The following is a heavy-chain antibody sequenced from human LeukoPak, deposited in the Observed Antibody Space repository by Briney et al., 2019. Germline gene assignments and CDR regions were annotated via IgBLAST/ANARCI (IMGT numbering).Heavy chain of an antibody. V-gene: IGHV4-61*01. J-gene: IGHJ6*04. CDR2: IYYSGST. Sequence: PSETLSLTRTVSGGSVSSGSYYWSWIRQPPGTGLEWIGYIYYSGSTNSNPSLKSRVTISVDTSKNQFSLKLSSVTAADTAVYYCARDRGYTVPYYYGMDVWGKGTTVTVSS. D-gene: IGHD5-24*01. CDR3: ARDRGYTVPYYYGMDV. CDR1: GGSVSSGSYY.